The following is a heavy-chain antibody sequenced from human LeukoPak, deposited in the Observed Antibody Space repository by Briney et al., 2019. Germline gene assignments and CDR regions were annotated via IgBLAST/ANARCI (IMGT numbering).Heavy chain of an antibody. CDR1: GGSISSYY. J-gene: IGHJ4*02. CDR3: ARVDLSMSFDY. CDR2: IYYSGSP. V-gene: IGHV4-59*01. D-gene: IGHD2-8*01. Sequence: SETLSLTCTVSGGSISSYYWSWIRKPPGKVLEWIGYIYYSGSPNYNPSLKSRVTISVDTSKNQFSLKLSSVTAADTAVYYCARVDLSMSFDYWGQGTLVTVSS.